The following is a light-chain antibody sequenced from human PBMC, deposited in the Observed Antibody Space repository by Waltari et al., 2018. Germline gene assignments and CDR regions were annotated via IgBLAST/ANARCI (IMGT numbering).Light chain of an antibody. V-gene: IGKV3-11*01. CDR3: QQRASSWVT. Sequence: IVLTPSPATLSLSPGERATLSCRASQSVVTYLAWFQQKPGQAPRLLMYDVSKRATGIPARFSGSGSGTDFTLTISSLEPEDFGVYYCQQRASSWVTFGGGTKVDIK. CDR2: DVS. CDR1: QSVVTY. J-gene: IGKJ4*01.